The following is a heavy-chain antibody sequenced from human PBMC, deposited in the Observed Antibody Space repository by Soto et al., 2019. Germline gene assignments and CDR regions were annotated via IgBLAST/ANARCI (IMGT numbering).Heavy chain of an antibody. J-gene: IGHJ6*02. CDR1: GFTFSSYW. CDR2: IKQDGSEK. Sequence: PGGSLRLSCAASGFTFSSYWMSWVRQAPGKGLEWVANIKQDGSEKYYVDSVKGRFTISRDNAKNSLYLQMNSLRAEDTAVYYCARDPGNPGYYYYGMDVWGQGTTVTVSS. V-gene: IGHV3-7*03. CDR3: ARDPGNPGYYYYGMDV. D-gene: IGHD4-4*01.